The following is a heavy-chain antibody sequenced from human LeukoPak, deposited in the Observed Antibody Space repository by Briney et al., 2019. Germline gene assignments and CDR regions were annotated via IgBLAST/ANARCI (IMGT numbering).Heavy chain of an antibody. CDR3: ARTYGYYYYFLGV. Sequence: PGGSLRLSCAASGFTFSDHHMTWIRQAPGQGLEWISYISGDGETIYFTDSVKGRFSVSRDNAKSSLYLQMDRLRVDDTAVYYCARTYGYYYYFLGVWGKGSTVIVS. CDR1: GFTFSDHH. V-gene: IGHV3-11*01. J-gene: IGHJ6*03. CDR2: ISGDGETI. D-gene: IGHD3-10*01.